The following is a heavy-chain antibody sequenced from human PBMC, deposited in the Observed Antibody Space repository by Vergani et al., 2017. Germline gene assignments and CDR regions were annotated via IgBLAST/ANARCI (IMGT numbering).Heavy chain of an antibody. CDR3: ARHSTVEWLVKLGWIDP. CDR1: GASIRSSNYY. D-gene: IGHD6-19*01. J-gene: IGHJ5*02. Sequence: QLQLQESGPGLVKPSATLSLTCSVSGASIRSSNYYWGWIRQPPGKGLDWIASIYYSGSTYYNPSLKSRFTIPVDTSKNQFSLKLSSVTAADTAVYFCARHSTVEWLVKLGWIDPWGQGILVTVSS. V-gene: IGHV4-39*01. CDR2: IYYSGST.